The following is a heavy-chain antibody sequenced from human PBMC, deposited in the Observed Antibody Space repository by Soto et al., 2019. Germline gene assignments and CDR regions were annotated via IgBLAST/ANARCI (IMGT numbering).Heavy chain of an antibody. Sequence: SVKVSCKASGGTFSSYTISWVRQAPGQGLEWMGRIIPILGIANYAQKFQGRVTITADKSTCTAYMELSSLRSEDTAVYYCARVERTAGTRYYYYMDVWGKGTTVTVSS. J-gene: IGHJ6*03. D-gene: IGHD2-8*01. CDR1: GGTFSSYT. CDR2: IIPILGIA. CDR3: ARVERTAGTRYYYYMDV. V-gene: IGHV1-69*02.